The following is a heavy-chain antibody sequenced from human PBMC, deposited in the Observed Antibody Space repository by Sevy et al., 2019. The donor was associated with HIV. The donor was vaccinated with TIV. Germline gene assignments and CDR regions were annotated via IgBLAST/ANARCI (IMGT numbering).Heavy chain of an antibody. J-gene: IGHJ4*02. CDR2: IWYDGSKK. D-gene: IGHD7-27*01. V-gene: IGHV3-33*01. CDR1: GFSFSSYG. Sequence: GGSLRLSCAASGFSFSSYGMHWVRQAPGKGLEWVAVIWYDGSKKYYADSVKGRFTISRDNSKNTLFLQMNSLRVEDTAVYYCARATGGGFASPFDYWGQGTLVTVSS. CDR3: ARATGGGFASPFDY.